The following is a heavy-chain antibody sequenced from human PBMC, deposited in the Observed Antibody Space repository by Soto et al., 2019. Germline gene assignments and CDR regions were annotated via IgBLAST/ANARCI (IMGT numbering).Heavy chain of an antibody. CDR1: GYTFTSYY. D-gene: IGHD2-15*01. CDR2: INPSGGST. Sequence: GASVKVSCKASGYTFTSYYMHCVRQAPGQGLEWMGIINPSGGSTSYAQKFQGRVTMTRDTSTSTVYMELSMLRSDDTAVYYCARDHSYEDSYWWLDPWGQGTLVTVSS. J-gene: IGHJ5*02. CDR3: ARDHSYEDSYWWLDP. V-gene: IGHV1-46*01.